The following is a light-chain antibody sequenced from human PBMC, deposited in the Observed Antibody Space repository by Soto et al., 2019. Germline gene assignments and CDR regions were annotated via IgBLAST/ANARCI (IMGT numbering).Light chain of an antibody. J-gene: IGKJ1*01. CDR1: QKIRNL. CDR2: DAS. Sequence: DIQLTQSPSTRSAALAYRFTITCRASQKIRNLLAWYQQKPGRAPKPLIFDASTLRTGVPSRFSGSGSGSEFNFTITGLQPDDYATFYCQQYHTDWAFGQGTKV. V-gene: IGKV1-5*01. CDR3: QQYHTDWA.